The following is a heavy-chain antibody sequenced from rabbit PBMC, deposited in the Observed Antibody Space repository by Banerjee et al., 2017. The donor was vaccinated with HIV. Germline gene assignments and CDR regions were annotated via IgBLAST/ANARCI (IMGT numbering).Heavy chain of an antibody. CDR2: IYTGSSGST. V-gene: IGHV1S40*01. J-gene: IGHJ4*01. CDR1: GFDLSSYYY. Sequence: QSLEESGGDLVKPGASLTLTCTASGFDLSSYYYMYWVRQAPGKGLEWIACIYTGSSGSTYYASWAKGRFTISKPSSTTVTLQMTSLTAADTATYFCARDLAGVIGWNFGLWGQGTLVTV. CDR3: ARDLAGVIGWNFGL. D-gene: IGHD4-1*01.